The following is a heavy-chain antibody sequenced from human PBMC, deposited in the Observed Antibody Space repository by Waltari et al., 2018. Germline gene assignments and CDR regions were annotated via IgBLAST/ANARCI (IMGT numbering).Heavy chain of an antibody. Sequence: EVELVESGGGLVQPGGSLRLSCVASGITAGRVWMTWVRQGRGKGLEGVAKINQDGIKKNYVGSVKGRFTISRDDAMNALDLQMDSLRAEDTALYYCARDLSPDCGAGCYLDAFDVWGQGTMVTVSS. CDR1: GITAGRVW. D-gene: IGHD2-15*01. CDR3: ARDLSPDCGAGCYLDAFDV. V-gene: IGHV3-7*01. CDR2: INQDGIKK. J-gene: IGHJ3*01.